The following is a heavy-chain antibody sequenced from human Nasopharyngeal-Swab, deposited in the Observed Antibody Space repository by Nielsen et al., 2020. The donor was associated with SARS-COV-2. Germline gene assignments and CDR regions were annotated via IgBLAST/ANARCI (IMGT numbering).Heavy chain of an antibody. V-gene: IGHV3-66*01. CDR3: ARVRGVAPRNYYYYMDV. J-gene: IGHJ6*03. Sequence: GESLNISCAASGFTVRSNYMTWVRQAPGKGLEWLSVLYVGGSTYYADSVKDRVTISRDNSKNTLYLHMNSLSAEDTAVYYCARVRGVAPRNYYYYMDVWGKGTTVTVSS. CDR1: GFTVRSNY. D-gene: IGHD2-15*01. CDR2: LYVGGST.